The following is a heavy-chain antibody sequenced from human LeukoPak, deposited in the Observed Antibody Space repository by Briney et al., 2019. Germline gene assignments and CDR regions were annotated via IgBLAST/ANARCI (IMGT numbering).Heavy chain of an antibody. D-gene: IGHD5-18*01. CDR2: ISYDGSNK. CDR3: ARGDSYGYGYFDY. J-gene: IGHJ4*02. V-gene: IGHV3-30*01. Sequence: GRSLRLSCAASGFTFSSYAMHWVRQAPGKGLEWVAVISYDGSNKYYADSVKGRFTISRDNSKNTLYLQMNSLRAEDTAVYYCARGDSYGYGYFDYWGQGTLVTVSS. CDR1: GFTFSSYA.